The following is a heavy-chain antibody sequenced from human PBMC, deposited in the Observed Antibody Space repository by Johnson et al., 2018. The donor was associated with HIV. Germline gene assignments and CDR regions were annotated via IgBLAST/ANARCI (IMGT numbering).Heavy chain of an antibody. CDR2: ISTSGSTI. V-gene: IGHV3-11*04. CDR3: AKSPAKDHGGNSGAFDI. D-gene: IGHD4-23*01. Sequence: VQLVESGGGLVKPGGSLRLSCAASGFTFSDYYMSWIRQAPGKGLEWVSYISTSGSTIYYADSVKGRFTISRDNSKNTLYLQMNSLRAEDTAVYYCAKSPAKDHGGNSGAFDIWGQGTMVTVSS. CDR1: GFTFSDYY. J-gene: IGHJ3*02.